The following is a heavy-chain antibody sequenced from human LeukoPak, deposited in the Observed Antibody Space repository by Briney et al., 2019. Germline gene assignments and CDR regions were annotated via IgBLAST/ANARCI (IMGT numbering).Heavy chain of an antibody. D-gene: IGHD3-16*02. CDR3: ANVWGSYRYNYYGMDV. J-gene: IGHJ6*02. V-gene: IGHV4-34*01. CDR2: INHSGST. CDR1: GGSFSGYY. Sequence: PSETLSLTCAVYGGSFSGYYWSWIRQPPGKGLEWIGEINHSGSTNYNPSLKSRVTISIDTSKNQFSLKLSSVTAADTAVYYCANVWGSYRYNYYGMDVWAKGPRSPSP.